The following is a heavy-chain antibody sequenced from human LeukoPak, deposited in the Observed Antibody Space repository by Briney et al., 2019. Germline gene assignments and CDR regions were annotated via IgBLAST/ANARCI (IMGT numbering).Heavy chain of an antibody. CDR1: GGSFNIYY. CDR2: INHSGTT. V-gene: IGHV4-34*01. Sequence: SETLSLTCAVYGGSFNIYYWSWIRQPPGKGLEWIGEINHSGTTDYNPSLKSRVTISVDTSKNQFSLKLSSVTAADTAVYYCARLDRRYYGSGSHLDYWGQGTLVTVSS. D-gene: IGHD3-10*01. CDR3: ARLDRRYYGSGSHLDY. J-gene: IGHJ4*02.